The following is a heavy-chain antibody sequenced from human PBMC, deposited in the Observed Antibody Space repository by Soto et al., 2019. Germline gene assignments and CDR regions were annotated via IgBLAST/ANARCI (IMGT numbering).Heavy chain of an antibody. Sequence: QVQLVQSGAEVKKPGASVKVSCKASGYTFTSYGISWVRQAPGQGLEWMGWISAYNGNTNYARKLQGRVTMTTDTSTSTAYMELRSLRSDDTAVYYCARDDWSIAAAGDYYYYGMDVWGQGTTVTVSS. J-gene: IGHJ6*02. D-gene: IGHD6-13*01. CDR3: ARDDWSIAAAGDYYYYGMDV. V-gene: IGHV1-18*01. CDR1: GYTFTSYG. CDR2: ISAYNGNT.